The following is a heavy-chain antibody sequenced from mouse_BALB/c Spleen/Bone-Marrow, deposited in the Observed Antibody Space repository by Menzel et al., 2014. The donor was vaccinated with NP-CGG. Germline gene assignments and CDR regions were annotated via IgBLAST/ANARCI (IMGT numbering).Heavy chain of an antibody. J-gene: IGHJ3*01. CDR1: GLTFSNFG. CDR2: ISSGSSTI. V-gene: IGHV5-17*02. Sequence: EVQGGESGGGLVQPGGSRKLSCAASGLTFSNFGIHWVRQAPEKGLEWVAYISSGSSTIYYADTVKGRFTISRDNPKNTLFLQMTSLRSEDTAMYYCASRAYWGQGTLVTVSA. CDR3: ASRAY.